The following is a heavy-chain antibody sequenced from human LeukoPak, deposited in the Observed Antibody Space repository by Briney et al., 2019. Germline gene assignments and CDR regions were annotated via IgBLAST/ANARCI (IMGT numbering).Heavy chain of an antibody. CDR1: GFTFTNYA. D-gene: IGHD2/OR15-2a*01. Sequence: GGSLRLSCAASGFTFTNYAMTWVRQAPGKGLEWVSGISGSGDSTYYADSVKGRLTISRDNSRNTLHLQMNSLRAEDTGIYYCATTFYFHVSSRDSYWGQGALVTVSS. CDR2: ISGSGDST. J-gene: IGHJ4*02. V-gene: IGHV3-23*01. CDR3: ATTFYFHVSSRDSY.